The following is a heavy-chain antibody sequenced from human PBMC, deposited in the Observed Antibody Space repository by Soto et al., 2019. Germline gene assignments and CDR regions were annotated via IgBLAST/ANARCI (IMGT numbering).Heavy chain of an antibody. CDR1: GGSISSGDYY. CDR3: ARDLLYYDILTGEYYYYGMDV. D-gene: IGHD3-9*01. CDR2: IYYSGST. V-gene: IGHV4-30-4*01. Sequence: TLSLTCTVSGGSISSGDYYWSWIREPPGKGLEWIGYIYYSGSTYYNPSLKSRVTISVDTSKNQFSLKLSSVTAADTAVYYCARDLLYYDILTGEYYYYGMDVWGQGTTVTVSS. J-gene: IGHJ6*02.